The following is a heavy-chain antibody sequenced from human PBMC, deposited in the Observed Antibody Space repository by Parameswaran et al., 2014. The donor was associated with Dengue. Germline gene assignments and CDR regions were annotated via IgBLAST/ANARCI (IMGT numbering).Heavy chain of an antibody. CDR2: ITHSGSA. D-gene: IGHD6-19*01. Sequence: RWIRQPPGKGLEWIGQITHSGSAVYNPSFKSRVAISLETPQNQFSLELTSVTAADTAVYYCARGLQNSAYNSGYYFFDYWGQGTLVTVSS. J-gene: IGHJ4*02. CDR3: ARGLQNSAYNSGYYFFDY. V-gene: IGHV4-34*01.